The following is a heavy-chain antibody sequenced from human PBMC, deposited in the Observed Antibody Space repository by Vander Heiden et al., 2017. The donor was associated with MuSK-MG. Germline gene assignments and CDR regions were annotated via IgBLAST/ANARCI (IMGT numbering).Heavy chain of an antibody. CDR2: ISYDGSNK. CDR3: ARDRGGITRIVVVIPDFDY. J-gene: IGHJ4*02. CDR1: GFTFSSFS. Sequence: QVQLVESGGGAVQPGWSLRLSCAASGFTFSSFSLHWVRQAPGKGLEWVAVISYDGSNKYYADSVKGRGTSSRDNSKNTLYLQRNSLRAEDKAVYYCARDRGGITRIVVVIPDFDYWGQGNLVTVSS. D-gene: IGHD3-22*01. V-gene: IGHV3-30*04.